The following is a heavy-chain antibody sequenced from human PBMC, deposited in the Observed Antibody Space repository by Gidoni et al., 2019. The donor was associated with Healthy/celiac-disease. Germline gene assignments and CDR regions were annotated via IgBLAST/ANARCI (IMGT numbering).Heavy chain of an antibody. D-gene: IGHD2-8*01. CDR1: GYTFTGYY. CDR2: INPNSGGT. V-gene: IGHV1-2*02. CDR3: ARPYCTNGVCYNWFDP. Sequence: QAQLVQSGAEVKKPGASVTVSCKASGYTFTGYYMHWVRQAPGQGLEWMGWINPNSGGTNYAQKFQGRVTMTRDTSNSTAYMELSRLRSDDTAVYYCARPYCTNGVCYNWFDPWGQGTLVTVSS. J-gene: IGHJ5*02.